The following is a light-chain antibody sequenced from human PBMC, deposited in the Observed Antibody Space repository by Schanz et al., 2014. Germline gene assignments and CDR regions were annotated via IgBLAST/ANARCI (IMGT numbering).Light chain of an antibody. CDR2: KAS. CDR1: QTISVW. V-gene: IGKV1-5*03. Sequence: DIQMTQSPATLSASAGDRVSISCRANQTISVWLAWIQLKPGKAPKSLIHKASSLESGVPSRFSGSGSATEFTLTINSLQPDDFATYYCQQYYRYPYTFGRGSRLDIK. J-gene: IGKJ2*01. CDR3: QQYYRYPYT.